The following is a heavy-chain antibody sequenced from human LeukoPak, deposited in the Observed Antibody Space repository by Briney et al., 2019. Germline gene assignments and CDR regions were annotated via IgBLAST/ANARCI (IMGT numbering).Heavy chain of an antibody. CDR2: IKQDGSEK. V-gene: IGHV3-7*01. J-gene: IGHJ4*02. D-gene: IGHD3-3*01. Sequence: GGSLRLSCAASGFTLSSYWMSWVRQAPGKGLEWVANIKQDGSEKYYVDSVKGRFTISRDNAKNSLYLQMNSLRAEDTAVYYCARESGHYLVFWGQGTLVTVSS. CDR1: GFTLSSYW. CDR3: ARESGHYLVF.